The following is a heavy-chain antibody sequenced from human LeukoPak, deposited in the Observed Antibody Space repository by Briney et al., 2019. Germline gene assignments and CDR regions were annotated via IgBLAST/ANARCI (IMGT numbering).Heavy chain of an antibody. J-gene: IGHJ6*02. CDR3: VKGLVKGYYYGMDV. V-gene: IGHV3-43*02. CDR2: ISGDGGRT. CDR1: GFTFDDYA. D-gene: IGHD3/OR15-3a*01. Sequence: GAALRLSCAASGFTFDDYAMHWVRHPPGKGLEWVSLISGDGGRTYYADSVKGRFTISRDKSKNSLYLQMNSLRTEDTALYYCVKGLVKGYYYGMDVWGQGTTVTVSS.